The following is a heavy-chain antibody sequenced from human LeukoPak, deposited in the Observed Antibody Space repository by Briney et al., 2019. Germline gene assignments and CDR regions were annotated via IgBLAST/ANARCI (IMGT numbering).Heavy chain of an antibody. J-gene: IGHJ6*02. Sequence: PGGCLRLSCAASGFTFSSYAMHWVRQAPGKGLEWVAVISYDGSNKYYADSVQGRFTISRDNSKNTLYLQMNSLTAEDTAVYYCARDSRYCSGGSCYGYYYGMDVWGQGTTVTVSS. CDR2: ISYDGSNK. CDR1: GFTFSSYA. CDR3: ARDSRYCSGGSCYGYYYGMDV. V-gene: IGHV3-30-3*01. D-gene: IGHD2-15*01.